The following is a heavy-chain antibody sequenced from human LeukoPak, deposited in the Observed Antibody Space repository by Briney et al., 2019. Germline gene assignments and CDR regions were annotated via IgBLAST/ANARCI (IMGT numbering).Heavy chain of an antibody. Sequence: GGSLRLSCAVSGFTFSGFWISWSRQAPGKGLEWVASINSDGSEGYYADVVKGRFTISRDNAKNSLYLQINSPRAEDTAVYYCARSSYSSSSSVWGQGTMVTVSS. CDR1: GFTFSGFW. D-gene: IGHD6-6*01. J-gene: IGHJ3*01. CDR3: ARSSYSSSSSV. CDR2: INSDGSEG. V-gene: IGHV3-7*03.